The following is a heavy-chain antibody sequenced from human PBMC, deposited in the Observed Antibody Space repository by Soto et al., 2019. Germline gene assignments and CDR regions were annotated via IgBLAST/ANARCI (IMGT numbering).Heavy chain of an antibody. CDR1: GGTFSSYT. J-gene: IGHJ5*02. Sequence: SVKVSCKASGGTFSSYTISWVRQAPGQGLEWMGRIIPILGMANYAQKFQGRVTITADKSTSTAYMELSSLRSEDTAVYYCARPYSSTSGWFDPWGQGTLVTVSS. CDR2: IIPILGMA. CDR3: ARPYSSTSGWFDP. V-gene: IGHV1-69*02. D-gene: IGHD6-13*01.